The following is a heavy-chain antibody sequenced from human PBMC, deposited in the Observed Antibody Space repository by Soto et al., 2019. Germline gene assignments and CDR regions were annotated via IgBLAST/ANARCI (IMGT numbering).Heavy chain of an antibody. D-gene: IGHD3-3*01. V-gene: IGHV3-7*05. Sequence: LTLTCTVSGFSLSNAIMGVSWIRQPPGKGLEWVANIKQDGSEKYYVDSVKGRFTISRDNAKNSLYLQMNSLRAEDTAVYYCARDSNQIRFLEWLCCGMDVWGQGTTVTVSS. J-gene: IGHJ6*02. CDR1: GFSLSNAIMG. CDR2: IKQDGSEK. CDR3: ARDSNQIRFLEWLCCGMDV.